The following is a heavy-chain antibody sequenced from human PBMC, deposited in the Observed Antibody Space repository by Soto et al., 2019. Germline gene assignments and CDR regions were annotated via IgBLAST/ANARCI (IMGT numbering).Heavy chain of an antibody. D-gene: IGHD5-18*01. J-gene: IGHJ6*02. CDR2: IIPIFGTA. Sequence: QVQLVQSGAEVKKPGSSVKVSCKASGGTFSSYAISWVRQAPGQGLEWMGGIIPIFGTANYAQKFQGRVTLTADESTSTAYMELSSLRSEDTAVYYCARARRPLQLWPQGYYGMDVWGQGTTVTVSS. CDR1: GGTFSSYA. CDR3: ARARRPLQLWPQGYYGMDV. V-gene: IGHV1-69*12.